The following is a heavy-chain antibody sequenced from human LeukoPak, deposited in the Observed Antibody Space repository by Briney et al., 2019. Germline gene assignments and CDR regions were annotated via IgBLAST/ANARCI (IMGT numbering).Heavy chain of an antibody. CDR3: ARGGATRGRFEN. V-gene: IGHV3-21*01. CDR1: GFTFSSYT. J-gene: IGHJ4*02. D-gene: IGHD1-26*01. Sequence: GGSLRLSCAASGFTFSSYTLNWVRQAPGKGLEWVSSISSAGGYIYYADSVKGRFTISRDNAKNSLYLQMNSLRAEDTAVYYCARGGATRGRFENWGQGTLVTVSS. CDR2: ISSAGGYI.